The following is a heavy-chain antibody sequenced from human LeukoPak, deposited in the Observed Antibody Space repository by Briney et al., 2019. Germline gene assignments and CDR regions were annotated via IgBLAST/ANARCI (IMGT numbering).Heavy chain of an antibody. CDR1: GGTFSSYT. CDR2: IIPILGIA. J-gene: IGHJ4*02. CDR3: AREDGYNPGFDY. V-gene: IGHV1-69*04. D-gene: IGHD5-24*01. Sequence: SVKVSCQASGGTFSSYTISWVRQAPGQGLEWMGRIIPILGIANYAQKFQVRVTITADKYTSTAYMELSSLRSEDTAVYYCAREDGYNPGFDYWGQGTLVTVSS.